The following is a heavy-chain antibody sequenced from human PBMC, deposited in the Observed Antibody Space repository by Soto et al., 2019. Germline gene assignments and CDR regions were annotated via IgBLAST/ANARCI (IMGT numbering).Heavy chain of an antibody. Sequence: QVQLVESGGGVVQPGRSLRLSCAASGFTFSSYGMHWVRQAPGKGLEWVAVISYDGSNKYYADSVKGRFTISRDNSKNTVYLKMNSLRAEDTAVYYCEKGWVYDGSGWPFASGGRGPLVTASS. D-gene: IGHD3-22*01. CDR3: EKGWVYDGSGWPFAS. CDR1: GFTFSSYG. CDR2: ISYDGSNK. J-gene: IGHJ4*02. V-gene: IGHV3-30*18.